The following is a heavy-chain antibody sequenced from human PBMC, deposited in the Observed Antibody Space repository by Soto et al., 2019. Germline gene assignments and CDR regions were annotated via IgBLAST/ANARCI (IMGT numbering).Heavy chain of an antibody. Sequence: SETLSLTCAVYGGSFSGYYWSWIRQPPGKGLEWIGEIYHSGSTNYNPSLKSRVTISVDKSKNQFSLKLSSVTAADTAVYYCASRIAAAGNPFDYWGQGTLVTVSS. V-gene: IGHV4-34*01. J-gene: IGHJ4*02. D-gene: IGHD6-13*01. CDR3: ASRIAAAGNPFDY. CDR2: IYHSGST. CDR1: GGSFSGYY.